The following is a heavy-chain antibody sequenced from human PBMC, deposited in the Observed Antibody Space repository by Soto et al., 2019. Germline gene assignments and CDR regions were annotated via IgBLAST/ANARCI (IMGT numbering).Heavy chain of an antibody. D-gene: IGHD3-10*01. J-gene: IGHJ4*02. CDR2: INHSGST. V-gene: IGHV4-34*01. CDR1: GGSFSGYY. CDR3: ARAPGGVFYYGWGSYSQGQVLDY. Sequence: SETLSLTCAVYGGSFSGYYWSWIRQPPGKGLEWIGEINHSGSTNYNPSLKSRVTISVDTSKNQFSLKLSSVTAADTAVYYCARAPGGVFYYGWGSYSQGQVLDYWGQGPLVTVPS.